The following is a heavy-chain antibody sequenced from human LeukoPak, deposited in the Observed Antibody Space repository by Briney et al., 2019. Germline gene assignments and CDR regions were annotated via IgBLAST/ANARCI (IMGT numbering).Heavy chain of an antibody. V-gene: IGHV3-30*03. J-gene: IGHJ4*02. CDR2: ISYDGSNK. CDR3: ARGEDYYDSSGYPSPIDY. D-gene: IGHD3-22*01. CDR1: GFTFSSYG. Sequence: PGRSLRLSCAASGFTFSSYGMHWVRQAPGKGLEWVAVISYDGSNKYYADSVKGRFTISRDNAKNSLYLQMNSLRAEDTAVYYCARGEDYYDSSGYPSPIDYWGQGTLVTVSS.